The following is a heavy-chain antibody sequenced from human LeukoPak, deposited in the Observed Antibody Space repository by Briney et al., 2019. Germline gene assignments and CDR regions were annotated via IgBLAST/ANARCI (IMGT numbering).Heavy chain of an antibody. CDR1: GGSISSYW. CDR2: IYTSGST. J-gene: IGHJ4*02. Sequence: SETPSLTCTVSGGSISSYWWSWIRQPAGKGLEWIGRIYTSGSTNYNPSLKSRVTMSVDTSKNQFSLKLSSVTAADTAVYYCARGYYGSGRFFDYWGQGTLVTVSS. D-gene: IGHD3-10*01. CDR3: ARGYYGSGRFFDY. V-gene: IGHV4-4*07.